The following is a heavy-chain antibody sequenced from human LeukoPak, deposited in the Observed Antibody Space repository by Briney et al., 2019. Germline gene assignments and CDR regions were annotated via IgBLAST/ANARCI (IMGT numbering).Heavy chain of an antibody. CDR2: ISSSSSHI. V-gene: IGHV3-21*01. CDR1: GFTFSDYW. D-gene: IGHD3-10*01. CDR3: ARAYYYGSGSYYILFPPFDY. Sequence: TGGSLRLSCVASGFTFSDYWMSWVRQAPGKGLEWVSSISSSSSHIYYADSVKGRFTISRDNAKNSLYLQMNSLRAEDTAVYYCARAYYYGSGSYYILFPPFDYWGQGTLVTVSS. J-gene: IGHJ4*02.